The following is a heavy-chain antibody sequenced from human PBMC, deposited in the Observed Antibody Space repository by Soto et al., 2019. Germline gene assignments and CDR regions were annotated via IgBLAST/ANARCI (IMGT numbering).Heavy chain of an antibody. CDR1: GGSISSGGYY. V-gene: IGHV4-31*03. CDR3: ARLPDIVVVVAATSEYYYGMDV. Sequence: SETLSLTCTVSGGSISSGGYYWSWIRQHPGKGLEWIGYIYYSGSTYYNPSLKSRVTISVDTSKNQFSLKLSSVTAADTAVYYCARLPDIVVVVAATSEYYYGMDVWGQGTTVTVSS. CDR2: IYYSGST. J-gene: IGHJ6*02. D-gene: IGHD2-15*01.